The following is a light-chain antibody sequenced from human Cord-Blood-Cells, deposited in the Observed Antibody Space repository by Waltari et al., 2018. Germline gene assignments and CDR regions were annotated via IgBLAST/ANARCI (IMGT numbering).Light chain of an antibody. Sequence: IVLTQSPGPLSLSPGERATLSCRASQRVSSSYLAWYQQKPGQAPRLLIYGASSRATGIPDRFSGSGSETDFTLTISRLEPEDFAVYYCQQYGSSLITFGQGTRLEIK. V-gene: IGKV3-20*01. CDR1: QRVSSSY. CDR2: GAS. J-gene: IGKJ5*01. CDR3: QQYGSSLIT.